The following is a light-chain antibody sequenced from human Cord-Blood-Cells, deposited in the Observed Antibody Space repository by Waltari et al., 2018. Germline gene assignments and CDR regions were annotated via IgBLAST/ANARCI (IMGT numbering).Light chain of an antibody. CDR2: AAS. CDR3: QQSYSTPIT. CDR1: QSISSY. V-gene: IGKV1-39*01. Sequence: DIQMTQSPSSLSASVGDRVTITCRASQSISSYLNWYQQKPGKAPKLLIYAASSLQSGVTSRFSGSGSGKACTLTISSLQPEEFATYYCQQSYSTPITFGQGTRLEIK. J-gene: IGKJ5*01.